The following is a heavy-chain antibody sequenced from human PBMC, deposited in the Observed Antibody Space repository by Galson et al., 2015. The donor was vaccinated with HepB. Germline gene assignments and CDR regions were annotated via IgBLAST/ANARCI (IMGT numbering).Heavy chain of an antibody. CDR3: ARAAGDSSTYANDY. V-gene: IGHV4-39*07. D-gene: IGHD5-18*01. CDR1: GASISSSLYY. Sequence: LSLTCPVSGASISSSLYYWVWVRQPPEKGLEWIGSIYYTGNTYYISSLKSRVTISADMSTNQFSLKVNSVTAADTAVYYCARAAGDSSTYANDYWGQGALVTVSS. CDR2: IYYTGNT. J-gene: IGHJ4*02.